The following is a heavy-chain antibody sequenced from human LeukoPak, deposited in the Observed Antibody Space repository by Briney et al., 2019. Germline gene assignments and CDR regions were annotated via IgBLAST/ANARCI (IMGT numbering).Heavy chain of an antibody. CDR1: GFTFSSYG. CDR2: IQYDGSNE. Sequence: GGSLRLSCAASGFTFSSYGMHWVRQAPGKGLEWVAYIQYDGSNEQFADSVKGRFTISRDNSKNTLYLQMNSLRTDDTAVYYCAKDFPNWGCDYWGQGTLVTVSS. V-gene: IGHV3-30*02. CDR3: AKDFPNWGCDY. J-gene: IGHJ4*02. D-gene: IGHD7-27*01.